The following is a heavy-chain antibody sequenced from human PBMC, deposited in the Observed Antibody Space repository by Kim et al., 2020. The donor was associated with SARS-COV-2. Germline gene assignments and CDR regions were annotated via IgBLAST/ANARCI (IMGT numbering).Heavy chain of an antibody. D-gene: IGHD3-10*01. Sequence: YADAVKGRFTISRDNAKEKLYLQMNSLRAEDTAVYYCARGVIRRGSGSEYWGQGTLVTVSS. J-gene: IGHJ4*02. V-gene: IGHV3-74*01. CDR3: ARGVIRRGSGSEY.